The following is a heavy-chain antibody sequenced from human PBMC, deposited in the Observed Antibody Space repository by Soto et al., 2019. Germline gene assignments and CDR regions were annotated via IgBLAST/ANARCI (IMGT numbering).Heavy chain of an antibody. J-gene: IGHJ5*02. CDR2: IIPIFGTA. V-gene: IGHV1-69*13. CDR1: GGTFSSYA. Sequence: GASVKVSCKASGGTFSSYAISWVRQAPGQGLEWTGGIIPIFGTANYAQKFQGRVTITADESTSTAYMELSSLRSEDTAVYYCARRVVGAMPGNWFDPWGQGTLVTVSS. CDR3: ARRVVGAMPGNWFDP. D-gene: IGHD1-26*01.